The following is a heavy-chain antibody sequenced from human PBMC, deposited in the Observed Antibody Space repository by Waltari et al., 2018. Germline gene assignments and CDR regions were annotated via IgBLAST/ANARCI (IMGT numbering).Heavy chain of an antibody. CDR2: MNPNIGNT. J-gene: IGHJ5*02. D-gene: IGHD6-6*01. CDR3: ARGRRGIAARPWFDP. Sequence: QVQLVQSGAEVKKPGASVKVSCKASGYTFTSYDINWVRQATGQGLEWMGWMNPNIGNTVYAQKCQGRVTITRNTSISTAYMELSILRSEDTAVYYCARGRRGIAARPWFDPWGQGTLVTVSS. V-gene: IGHV1-8*03. CDR1: GYTFTSYD.